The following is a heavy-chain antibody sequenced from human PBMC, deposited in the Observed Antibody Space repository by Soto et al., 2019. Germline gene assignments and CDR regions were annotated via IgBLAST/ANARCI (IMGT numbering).Heavy chain of an antibody. J-gene: IGHJ3*02. V-gene: IGHV1-69*12. D-gene: IGHD6-19*01. CDR2: IIPIFGTA. Sequence: QVQLVQSGAEVKKPGSSVKVSCKASGGSFSSYAISWVRQAPGQGLEWMGGIIPIFGTANYAQKFQGRVTITADESTSTAYMELSSLRSEDTAVYYCARGPPSSGRHTGDAFDIWGQGTMVTVSS. CDR3: ARGPPSSGRHTGDAFDI. CDR1: GGSFSSYA.